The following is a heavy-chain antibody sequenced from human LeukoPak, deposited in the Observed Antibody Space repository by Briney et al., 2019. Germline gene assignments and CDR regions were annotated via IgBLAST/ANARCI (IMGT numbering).Heavy chain of an antibody. D-gene: IGHD1-1*01. V-gene: IGHV3-7*01. CDR3: ARDEIEGPTKLDY. Sequence: GGSLRLSCAASGFTFSSYWMSWVRQAPGKGLEWVANIKQDESEKYYVDSLKGRFTIPRDNAKNSLYLQMNSLRAEDTAVYYCARDEIEGPTKLDYWGQGILVTVSS. J-gene: IGHJ4*02. CDR2: IKQDESEK. CDR1: GFTFSSYW.